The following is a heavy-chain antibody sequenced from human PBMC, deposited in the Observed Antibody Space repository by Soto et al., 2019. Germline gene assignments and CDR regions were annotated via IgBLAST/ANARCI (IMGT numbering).Heavy chain of an antibody. D-gene: IGHD2-15*01. Sequence: ASVKVSCKASGYTFTGYYMHWVRQAPGQGLEWMGWINPNSGGTNYAQKFQGWVTMTRDTSISTAYMELSRLRSDDTAVYYCAREGSPTRGAWFDPWGQGTLVTVSS. CDR2: INPNSGGT. CDR3: AREGSPTRGAWFDP. CDR1: GYTFTGYY. V-gene: IGHV1-2*04. J-gene: IGHJ5*02.